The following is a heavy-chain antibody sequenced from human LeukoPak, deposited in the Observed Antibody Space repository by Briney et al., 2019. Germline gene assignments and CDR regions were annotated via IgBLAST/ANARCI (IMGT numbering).Heavy chain of an antibody. V-gene: IGHV4-39*01. CDR3: ATGFGYDFWSGYESYYFDY. Sequence: SETLSLTCTVSGGSISSSSYYWGWIRQPPGKGLEWIGSIYYSGGTYYNPSLKSRVTISVDTSKNQFSLKLSSVTAADTAVYYCATGFGYDFWSGYESYYFDYWGQGTLVTVSS. J-gene: IGHJ4*02. D-gene: IGHD3-3*01. CDR2: IYYSGGT. CDR1: GGSISSSSYY.